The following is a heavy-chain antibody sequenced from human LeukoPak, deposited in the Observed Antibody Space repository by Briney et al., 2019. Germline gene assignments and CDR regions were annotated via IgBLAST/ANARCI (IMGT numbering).Heavy chain of an antibody. V-gene: IGHV3-23*01. CDR1: GFTFSSYA. D-gene: IGHD2-2*01. J-gene: IGHJ4*02. CDR2: ISGSGGST. Sequence: GGSLRLSCAASGFTFSSYAMSWVRQAPGKGLEWVSAISGSGGSTYYADSVKGRFTISRDNSKNTLYLQMNSLRAEDTAVYYCAKDHGRYCSSTSCQSYFDYWGQGPRSPSPQ. CDR3: AKDHGRYCSSTSCQSYFDY.